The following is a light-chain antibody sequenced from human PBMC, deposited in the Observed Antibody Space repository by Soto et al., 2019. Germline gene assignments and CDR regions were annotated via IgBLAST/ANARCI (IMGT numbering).Light chain of an antibody. Sequence: DIQLTQSPSFLSASVGDRVTITCRASQGLSSDLAWYQQKPGKAPKLLIYAASTLQSGVPSRFSRSGSGTEFTLTISSLQPEDFATYYCQQLNSYPITFGQGTRLEIK. J-gene: IGKJ5*01. V-gene: IGKV1-9*01. CDR3: QQLNSYPIT. CDR2: AAS. CDR1: QGLSSD.